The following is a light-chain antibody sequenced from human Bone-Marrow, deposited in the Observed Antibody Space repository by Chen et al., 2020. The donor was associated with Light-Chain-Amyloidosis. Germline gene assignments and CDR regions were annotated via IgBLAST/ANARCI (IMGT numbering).Light chain of an antibody. V-gene: IGLV2-11*01. CDR1: SSDVDNYNY. J-gene: IGLJ1*01. CDR2: DVS. Sequence: QSALTQPRSVSGSPGQSVTISCTGTSSDVDNYNYVSWYQHHPGKAPKLMIYDVSKRPSGVPDRFSGAKSGNTASLTISGLQAEDEADYHCCSYAGSYVYVFGTGTKVTVL. CDR3: CSYAGSYVYV.